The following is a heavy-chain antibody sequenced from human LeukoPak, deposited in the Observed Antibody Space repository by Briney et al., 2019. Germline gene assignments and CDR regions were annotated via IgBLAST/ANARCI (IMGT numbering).Heavy chain of an antibody. J-gene: IGHJ6*03. V-gene: IGHV1-18*01. CDR3: ARAGSYSYMDV. Sequence: DSVKVSCKASGYTFTSSGISWVRQAPGQGLEWMGWIDAYNGNTNYAQKLQGRVTMTTDTSTTTAYMELRSLRLDDTAVYYCARAGSYSYMDVWGKGTTVTVSS. D-gene: IGHD1-1*01. CDR1: GYTFTSSG. CDR2: IDAYNGNT.